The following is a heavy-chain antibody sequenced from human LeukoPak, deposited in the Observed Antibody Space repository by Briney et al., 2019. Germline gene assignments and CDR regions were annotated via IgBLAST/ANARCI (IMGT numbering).Heavy chain of an antibody. CDR3: ASLHDIVVIPDATIDY. Sequence: PGGSLRLSCAASGFTFSSYEMNWVRQAPGKGLEWVSYISSSGSDIYYADSVKGRFTVSRDNGNNLLYLQMNSLRADDTAVYYCASLHDIVVIPDATIDYWGQGALVTVSS. V-gene: IGHV3-48*03. CDR2: ISSSGSDI. CDR1: GFTFSSYE. J-gene: IGHJ4*02. D-gene: IGHD2-21*01.